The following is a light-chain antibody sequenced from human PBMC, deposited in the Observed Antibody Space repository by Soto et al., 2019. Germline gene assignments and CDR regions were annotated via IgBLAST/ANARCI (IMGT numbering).Light chain of an antibody. Sequence: DIVLTQSPLSLPVTPGEPASISCRSSQSLLYRHGYNYLDWYQQKPGQSPQLLIYLGSNRASGVPDRFSGSGSGTDFTLKISRVEAEDVGDYYCMQALQTPTFGQGTRLEIK. CDR3: MQALQTPT. J-gene: IGKJ5*01. CDR2: LGS. V-gene: IGKV2-28*01. CDR1: QSLLYRHGYNY.